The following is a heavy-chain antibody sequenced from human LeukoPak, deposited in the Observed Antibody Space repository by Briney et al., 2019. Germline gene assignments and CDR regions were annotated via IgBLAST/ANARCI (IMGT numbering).Heavy chain of an antibody. D-gene: IGHD4-11*01. CDR1: GFTFSSYA. CDR3: AKGRTVTSTTYYYYYMDV. J-gene: IGHJ6*03. CDR2: ISGSGGST. Sequence: GGSLRLSCAASGFTFSSYAMSWVRQAPGRGLEWVSAISGSGGSTYYADSVKGRFTISRDNSKNTLYLQMNSLRAEDTAVYYCAKGRTVTSTTYYYYYMDVWGKGTTVTVSS. V-gene: IGHV3-23*01.